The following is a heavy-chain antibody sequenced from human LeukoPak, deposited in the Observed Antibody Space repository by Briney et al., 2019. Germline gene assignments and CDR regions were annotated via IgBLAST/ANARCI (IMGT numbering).Heavy chain of an antibody. CDR2: ISGSGGST. J-gene: IGHJ6*02. V-gene: IGHV3-23*01. D-gene: IGHD6-13*01. CDR3: AKDRDGSSWYDYYYGMDV. CDR1: GFTFSSSA. Sequence: PGGSLRLSCAASGFTFSSSAMSWVRQAPGKGLEWVSAISGSGGSTYYADSVKGRFTISRDNSKNTLYLQMNSLRAEDTAVYYCAKDRDGSSWYDYYYGMDVWGQGTTVTVSS.